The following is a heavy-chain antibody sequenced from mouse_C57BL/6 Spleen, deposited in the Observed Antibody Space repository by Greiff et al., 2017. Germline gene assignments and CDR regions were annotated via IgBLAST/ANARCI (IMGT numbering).Heavy chain of an antibody. CDR3: ARAGYYGAMDY. Sequence: QVQLQQPGAELVKPGASVKLSCKASGYTFTSYWMHWVKQRPGQGLEWIGMIHPNSGSNKYNEQFQSKATLTVDKSASTAYMQLSSLTSEDSAVYYCARAGYYGAMDYWGQGTSVTVSS. CDR2: IHPNSGSN. CDR1: GYTFTSYW. J-gene: IGHJ4*01. D-gene: IGHD2-3*01. V-gene: IGHV1-64*01.